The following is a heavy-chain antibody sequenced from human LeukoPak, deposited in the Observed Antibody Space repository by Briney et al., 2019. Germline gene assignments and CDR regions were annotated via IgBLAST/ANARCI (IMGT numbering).Heavy chain of an antibody. CDR1: GGSISSGSYY. Sequence: SSETLSLTCTVSGGSISSGSYYWSWIRQPAGKGLEWIGRIYTSGSTTYNPSLKSRVTISVDTSKNQFSLKLSSVTAADTAVYYCARAGGSFWSGYSAYYMDVWGKGTTVTVSS. CDR2: IYTSGST. D-gene: IGHD3-3*01. V-gene: IGHV4-61*02. CDR3: ARAGGSFWSGYSAYYMDV. J-gene: IGHJ6*03.